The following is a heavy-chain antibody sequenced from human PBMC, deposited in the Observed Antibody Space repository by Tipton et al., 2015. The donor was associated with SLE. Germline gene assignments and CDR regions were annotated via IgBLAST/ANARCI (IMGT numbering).Heavy chain of an antibody. Sequence: LRLSCTVSGYSISIGYHWGWIRQSPGKGLEWIGYIYYSGSTDYNPSLRSRATMSVDTSKNQFSLKLSSVTAADTAVYYCARVPAVYYYYMDVWGKGTTVTVSS. CDR2: IYYSGST. J-gene: IGHJ6*03. CDR1: GYSISIGYH. CDR3: ARVPAVYYYYMDV. V-gene: IGHV4-38-2*02. D-gene: IGHD2-2*01.